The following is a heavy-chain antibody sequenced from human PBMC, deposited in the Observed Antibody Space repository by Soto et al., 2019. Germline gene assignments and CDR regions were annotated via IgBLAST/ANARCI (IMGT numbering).Heavy chain of an antibody. D-gene: IGHD3-3*01. CDR3: AKNGDFWSWGMDV. J-gene: IGHJ6*02. V-gene: IGHV3-23*01. CDR2: ISSSGDAT. Sequence: GGSLRLSCAASGFTFSTYAMTWVRQAPGKGLEWVSIISSSGDATYYVDSVKGRFTISRDNSRNTLNLQMNSLRAEDTAVYYCAKNGDFWSWGMDVWGQGTTVTVTS. CDR1: GFTFSTYA.